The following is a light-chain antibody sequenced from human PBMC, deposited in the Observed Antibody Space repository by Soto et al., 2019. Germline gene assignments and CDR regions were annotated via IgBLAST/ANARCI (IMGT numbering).Light chain of an antibody. CDR2: GNS. Sequence: QAVVTQPPAVSWAPGQRVTISSTGSSSNIVEVYDVHWYQQLPGTAPKLLIYGNSNRPSGVPDRFSGSKSGTSASLAITGLQAEDDAYYYCQSYDSSLSGYVVFGGGTKLTVL. CDR3: QSYDSSLSGYVV. V-gene: IGLV1-40*01. J-gene: IGLJ2*01. CDR1: SSNIVEVYD.